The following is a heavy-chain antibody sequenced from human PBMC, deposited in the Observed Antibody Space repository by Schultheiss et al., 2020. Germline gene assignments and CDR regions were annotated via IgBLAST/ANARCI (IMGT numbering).Heavy chain of an antibody. V-gene: IGHV3-30*03. CDR2: ISYDGTKK. D-gene: IGHD5-24*01. CDR1: GFTFSSYG. Sequence: GGSLRLSCAASGFTFSSYGMHWVRQAPGKGLAWVAVISYDGTKKYYAASVKGRFTISRDNSKNTLYLQMNSLRAEDTAVYYCARDRDGYNHWYFDLWGRVTLGTVCS. J-gene: IGHJ2*01. CDR3: ARDRDGYNHWYFDL.